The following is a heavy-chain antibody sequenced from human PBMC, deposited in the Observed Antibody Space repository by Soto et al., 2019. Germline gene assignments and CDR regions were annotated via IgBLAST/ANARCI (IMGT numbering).Heavy chain of an antibody. CDR3: ARHVYYYDSSGYYLAYYYYGMDV. J-gene: IGHJ6*02. Sequence: PGESLKISCNGSGYSFTSYWIGWVRQMPGKGLEWMGIIYPGDSDTRYSPSFQGQVTISADKSISTAYLQWSSLKASDTAMYYCARHVYYYDSSGYYLAYYYYGMDVWGQGTTVTVS. D-gene: IGHD3-22*01. CDR2: IYPGDSDT. V-gene: IGHV5-51*01. CDR1: GYSFTSYW.